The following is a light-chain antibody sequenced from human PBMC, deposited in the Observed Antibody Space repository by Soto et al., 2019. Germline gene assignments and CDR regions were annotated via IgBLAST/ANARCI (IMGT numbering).Light chain of an antibody. J-gene: IGLJ1*01. Sequence: QSALTQPASVSGSPGQSITISCTGTSSDVGGYTYVSWYQQHPGKASKLMIFEVSNRPSGVSNRFSGSKSGNTASLTISGLQAEDAADYYCSSYTSRNTLYVFGTGTKVTVL. CDR2: EVS. V-gene: IGLV2-14*01. CDR3: SSYTSRNTLYV. CDR1: SSDVGGYTY.